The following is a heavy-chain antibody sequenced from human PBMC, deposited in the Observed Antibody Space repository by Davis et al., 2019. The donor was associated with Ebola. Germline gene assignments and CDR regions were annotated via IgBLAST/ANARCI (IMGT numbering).Heavy chain of an antibody. CDR2: ISGSGGST. Sequence: GESLKISCAASGFTFSSYAMSWVRQAPGKGLEWVSAISGSGGSTYYADSVKGRFTISRDNSKNTLSLQMNSLRGEDTAVYYCAKTLVREVMVYASYFDYWGQGTLVTVSS. J-gene: IGHJ4*02. V-gene: IGHV3-23*01. CDR1: GFTFSSYA. CDR3: AKTLVREVMVYASYFDY. D-gene: IGHD2-8*01.